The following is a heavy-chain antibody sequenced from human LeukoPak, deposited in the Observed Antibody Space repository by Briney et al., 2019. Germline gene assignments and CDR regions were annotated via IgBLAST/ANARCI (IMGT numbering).Heavy chain of an antibody. Sequence: SETLSLTCTVSGGSIGSYYWNWIRQPPGKGLEWIGYIYYSGSTNYNPSLKSRVTISVDTSKNQFSLKLNSVTAADMAVYYCARDRGVTTPFDYWGQGTLVTVSS. V-gene: IGHV4-59*01. CDR3: ARDRGVTTPFDY. D-gene: IGHD4-17*01. J-gene: IGHJ4*02. CDR1: GGSIGSYY. CDR2: IYYSGST.